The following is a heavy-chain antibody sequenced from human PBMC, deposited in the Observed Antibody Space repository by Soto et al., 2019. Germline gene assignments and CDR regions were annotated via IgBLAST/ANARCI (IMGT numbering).Heavy chain of an antibody. Sequence: GGSLRLSCVASGFPFSRYWMHWGRQAPGKGLVWVSRINGDGSITRYADSVKGRFTISRDNTKNTLYVQMSSLRAEDTAVYYFGSCNWGSGVAHGGQ. CDR3: GSCNWGSGVAH. V-gene: IGHV3-74*01. D-gene: IGHD7-27*01. J-gene: IGHJ1*01. CDR1: GFPFSRYW. CDR2: INGDGSIT.